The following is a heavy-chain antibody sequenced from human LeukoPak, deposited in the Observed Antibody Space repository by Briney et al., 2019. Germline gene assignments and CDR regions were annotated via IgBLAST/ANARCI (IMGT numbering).Heavy chain of an antibody. CDR2: IHPSGST. V-gene: IGHV4-34*01. J-gene: IGHJ4*02. CDR1: GESLSGHY. D-gene: IGHD3-22*01. Sequence: SETLSLTCAVDGESLSGHYCSWIRQTPGKGLEWIGEIHPSGSTTYTPSLESRVTISMDTSKNQFSLKLNSVTAADAAVYYCAKGSDSRKTGYWAQGTPVTVSS. CDR3: AKGSDSRKTGY.